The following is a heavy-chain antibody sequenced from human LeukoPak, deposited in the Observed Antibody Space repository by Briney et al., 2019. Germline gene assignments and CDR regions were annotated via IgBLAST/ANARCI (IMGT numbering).Heavy chain of an antibody. CDR1: GYTFTSYA. D-gene: IGHD3-3*01. CDR2: INTNTGNP. J-gene: IGHJ5*02. CDR3: ARGHPRTYYDFWSGYYAQELFDP. V-gene: IGHV7-4-1*02. Sequence: AASVKVSCKASGYTFTSYAMNWVRQAPGQGLEWMGWINTNTGNPTYAQGSTGRFVFSLDTSVSTAYLQISSLKAEDTAVYYCARGHPRTYYDFWSGYYAQELFDPWGQGTLVTVSS.